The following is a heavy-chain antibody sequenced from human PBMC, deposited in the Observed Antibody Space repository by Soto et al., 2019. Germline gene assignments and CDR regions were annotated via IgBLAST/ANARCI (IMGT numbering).Heavy chain of an antibody. CDR3: ARVNCGGDCYRVAGYYGMDV. CDR2: IIPIFGTA. J-gene: IGHJ6*02. V-gene: IGHV1-69*01. D-gene: IGHD2-21*02. Sequence: SAEVTCKASRESLSSYAISWVRKATGQGLERMGGIIPIFGTANYAQKFQGRVTITADESTSTAYMELSSLRSEDTAVYYCARVNCGGDCYRVAGYYGMDVWGQGTTVTVSS. CDR1: RESLSSYA.